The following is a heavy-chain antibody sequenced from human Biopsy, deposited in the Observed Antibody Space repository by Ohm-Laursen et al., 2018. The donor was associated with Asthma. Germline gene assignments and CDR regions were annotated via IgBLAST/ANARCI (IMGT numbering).Heavy chain of an antibody. CDR2: VGSDESYT. D-gene: IGHD6-6*01. V-gene: IGHV3-33*01. CDR3: ARGYDSSS. CDR1: GFTFMTYG. J-gene: IGHJ5*02. Sequence: SLRLSCSASGFTFMTYGMHWVRQVPGKGLEWVATVGSDESYTDHADPVKGRFTISRDNAKKKLSLQMNSLRAEDTAVYYCARGYDSSSWGQGTPVTVSS.